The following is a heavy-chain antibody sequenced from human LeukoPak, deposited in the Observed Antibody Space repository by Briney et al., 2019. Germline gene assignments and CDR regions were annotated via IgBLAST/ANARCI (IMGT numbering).Heavy chain of an antibody. D-gene: IGHD1-1*01. CDR3: ATDLDGTTGTYYFDY. V-gene: IGHV1-69*01. Sequence: SVKVSCKASGGTFSSYAISWVRQAPGQGLEWMGGIIPIFGTANYAQKSQGRVTITADESTSTAYMELSSLRSEDTAVYYCATDLDGTTGTYYFDYWGQGTLVTVSS. CDR2: IIPIFGTA. J-gene: IGHJ4*02. CDR1: GGTFSSYA.